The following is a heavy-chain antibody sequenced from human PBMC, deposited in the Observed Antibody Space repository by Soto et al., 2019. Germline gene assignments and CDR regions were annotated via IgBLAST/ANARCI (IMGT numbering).Heavy chain of an antibody. Sequence: GGSLRLSCAASGFTFSSYSMNWVRQAPGKGLEWVSSISSSSSYIYYADSVKGRFTISRDNAKNSLYLQMNSLRAEDTAVYYCAREPTSAAFDIWGQGTMVTVSS. CDR3: AREPTSAAFDI. J-gene: IGHJ3*02. CDR1: GFTFSSYS. CDR2: ISSSSSYI. V-gene: IGHV3-21*01.